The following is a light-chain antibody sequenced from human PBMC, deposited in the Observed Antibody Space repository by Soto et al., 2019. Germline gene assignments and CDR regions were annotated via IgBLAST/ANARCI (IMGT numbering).Light chain of an antibody. CDR1: SSDVGGYNY. V-gene: IGLV2-14*01. CDR2: DVS. Sequence: QSVLTQPASVSGSPGQSIAISCTGTSSDVGGYNYVSWYQHHPGKAPKLMIYDVSIRPSGVSNRFSGSKSGNTASLTISGLQPEDESYYYCSSYTTSNSRQILFGTGTKFTVL. J-gene: IGLJ1*01. CDR3: SSYTTSNSRQIL.